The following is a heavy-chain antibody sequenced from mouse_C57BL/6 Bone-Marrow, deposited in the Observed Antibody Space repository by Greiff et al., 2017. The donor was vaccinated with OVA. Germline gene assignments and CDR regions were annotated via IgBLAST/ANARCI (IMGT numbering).Heavy chain of an antibody. J-gene: IGHJ2*01. V-gene: IGHV1-81*01. CDR3: ARWGTGTSGGDY. Sequence: VQLQQSGAELARPGASVKLSCKASGYTFTSYGISWVKQRTGQGLEWIGEIYPRSGNTYYNEKFKGKATLTADKSSSTAYMELRSLTSADSAVYFCARWGTGTSGGDYGGQGTTLTVSS. CDR1: GYTFTSYG. D-gene: IGHD4-1*01. CDR2: IYPRSGNT.